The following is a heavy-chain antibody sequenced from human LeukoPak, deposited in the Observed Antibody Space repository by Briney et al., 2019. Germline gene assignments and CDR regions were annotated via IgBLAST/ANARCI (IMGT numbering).Heavy chain of an antibody. CDR1: GGTFSSYS. J-gene: IGHJ6*02. CDR2: IIPIIDIA. Sequence: SVKVSCKASGGTFSSYSVSWVRRAPGQGLEWMGRIIPIIDIANYAQKFQGRVSITADKSATNVFMELSSLRPEDTAMYYCARDAHEGGNSYNYGLDVWGQGTAVTVSS. CDR3: ARDAHEGGNSYNYGLDV. V-gene: IGHV1-69*10. D-gene: IGHD3-16*01.